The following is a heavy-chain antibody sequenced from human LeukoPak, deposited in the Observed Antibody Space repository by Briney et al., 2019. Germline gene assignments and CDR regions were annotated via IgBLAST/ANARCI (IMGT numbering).Heavy chain of an antibody. V-gene: IGHV4-61*02. Sequence: SQTLSLTCTVSGDSISSGNYYWSWIRQPAGKGLEWIGRIWTDGVTSYKPSLKSRVTISVDTSKNQFSLRLSSVTAADTAVYYCARAPSPFYSSSSMRFDPWGQGTLVTVSS. D-gene: IGHD6-6*01. CDR1: GDSISSGNYY. CDR3: ARAPSPFYSSSSMRFDP. J-gene: IGHJ5*02. CDR2: IWTDGVT.